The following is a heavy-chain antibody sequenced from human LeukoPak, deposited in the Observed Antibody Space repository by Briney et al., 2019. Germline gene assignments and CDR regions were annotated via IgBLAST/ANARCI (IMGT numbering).Heavy chain of an antibody. CDR1: GFTFSTNW. CDR3: CAVVAALPR. V-gene: IGHV3-74*01. D-gene: IGHD2-15*01. Sequence: GGSLRLSCAASGFTFSTNWVHWVRQAPGKGPVWVSRINGDGSTTTYADSVKGRFTISRDNAKNALYLQMNSLRAEDTAVYYCCAVVAALPRWGQGALVTVSS. CDR2: INGDGSTT. J-gene: IGHJ4*02.